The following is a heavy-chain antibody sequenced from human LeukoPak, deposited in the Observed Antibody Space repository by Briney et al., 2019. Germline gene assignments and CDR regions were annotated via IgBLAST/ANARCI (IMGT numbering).Heavy chain of an antibody. J-gene: IGHJ4*02. CDR3: AKDRSPYGDYIGVDY. V-gene: IGHV3-30*18. D-gene: IGHD4-17*01. Sequence: GGSLRLSCEASGFTFRLYGMHWVRQAPGKGLEWVALISNDGNKKYFADSVKGRFTMSRDNSKNTLYLQMNSLTPEDTALYFCAKDRSPYGDYIGVDYWGQGTLVPVSS. CDR1: GFTFRLYG. CDR2: ISNDGNKK.